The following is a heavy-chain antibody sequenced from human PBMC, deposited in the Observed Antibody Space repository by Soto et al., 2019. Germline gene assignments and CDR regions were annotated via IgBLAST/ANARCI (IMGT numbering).Heavy chain of an antibody. CDR3: ARGASDYPRDYYYGMDV. J-gene: IGHJ6*02. Sequence: QVQLQESGPGLVKPSQTLSLTCTVSGGSISSGGYYWSWIRQHPGKGLEWIGYIYYSGSTYYNPSRKSRVTISVDTSKNQFSLKLSSVTAADTAVYYCARGASDYPRDYYYGMDVWGQGTTVTVSS. CDR2: IYYSGST. CDR1: GGSISSGGYY. V-gene: IGHV4-31*03. D-gene: IGHD4-17*01.